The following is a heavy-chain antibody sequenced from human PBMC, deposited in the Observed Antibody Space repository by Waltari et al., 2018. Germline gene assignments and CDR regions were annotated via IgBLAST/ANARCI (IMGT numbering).Heavy chain of an antibody. CDR1: GGSISSYY. Sequence: QVQLQESGPGLVKPSETLSLTCTVSGGSISSYYWSWIRQPAGKGLEWIGRIYTSGSTNYNPSLKSRVTMSVDTSKNQFSLKLSSVTAADTAVYYCAREGKLLWFGESYFDYWGQGTLVTVSS. J-gene: IGHJ4*02. D-gene: IGHD3-10*01. CDR2: IYTSGST. CDR3: AREGKLLWFGESYFDY. V-gene: IGHV4-4*07.